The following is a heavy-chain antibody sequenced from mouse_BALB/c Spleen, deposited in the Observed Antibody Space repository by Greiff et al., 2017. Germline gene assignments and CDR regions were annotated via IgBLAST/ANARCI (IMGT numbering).Heavy chain of an antibody. D-gene: IGHD2-4*01. J-gene: IGHJ3*01. CDR1: GYTFSSYW. CDR3: ARGGMGDYAFAY. Sequence: QVQLQQSGAELMKPGASVKISCKATGYTFSSYWIEWVKQRPGHGLEWIGEILPGSGSTNYNEKFKGKATFTADTSSNTAYMQLSSLTSEDSAVYYCARGGMGDYAFAYWGQGTLVTVSA. CDR2: ILPGSGST. V-gene: IGHV1-9*01.